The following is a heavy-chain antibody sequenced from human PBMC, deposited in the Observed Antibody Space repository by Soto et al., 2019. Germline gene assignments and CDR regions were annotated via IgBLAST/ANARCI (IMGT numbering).Heavy chain of an antibody. Sequence: LSLTCTVSCGSISSYYWSWIRQPPGKGLEWIGYIYYSGSTNYNPSLKSRVTISVDTSKNQFSLKLSSVTAADTAVYYCARVRYYYGSGSYYVDYWGQGTLVTVSS. CDR2: IYYSGST. CDR3: ARVRYYYGSGSYYVDY. V-gene: IGHV4-59*01. J-gene: IGHJ4*02. D-gene: IGHD3-10*01. CDR1: CGSISSYY.